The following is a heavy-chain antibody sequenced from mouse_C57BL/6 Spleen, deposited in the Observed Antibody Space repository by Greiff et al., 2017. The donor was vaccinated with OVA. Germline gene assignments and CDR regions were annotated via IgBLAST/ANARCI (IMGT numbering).Heavy chain of an antibody. D-gene: IGHD1-1*01. CDR2: IDPSDSYT. V-gene: IGHV1-50*01. J-gene: IGHJ2*01. CDR1: GYTFTSYW. Sequence: QVQLQQSGAELVKPGASVKLSCKASGYTFTSYWMQWVKQRPGQGLEWIGEIDPSDSYTNYNQKFKGKATLTVDTSSSTAYMQLSSLTSEDSAVYYCARSGIYYYGSSLYYFDYWGQGTTLTVSS. CDR3: ARSGIYYYGSSLYYFDY.